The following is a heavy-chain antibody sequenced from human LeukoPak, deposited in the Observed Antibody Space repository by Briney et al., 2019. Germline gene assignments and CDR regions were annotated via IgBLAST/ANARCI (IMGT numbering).Heavy chain of an antibody. CDR2: IRSKAYGGTT. V-gene: IGHV3-49*03. D-gene: IGHD6-19*01. CDR1: GFTFGDYA. J-gene: IGHJ6*02. Sequence: PGGSLRLSCTASGFTFGDYAMSWFRQAPGKGLEWVGFIRSKAYGGTTEYAASVKGRFTISRDDSKSIAYLQMNSLKTEDTAVYCCTRDPGIAVAFYYGMDVWGQGTTVTVSS. CDR3: TRDPGIAVAFYYGMDV.